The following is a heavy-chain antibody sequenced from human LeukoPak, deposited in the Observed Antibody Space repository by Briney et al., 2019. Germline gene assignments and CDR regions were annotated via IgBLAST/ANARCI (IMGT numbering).Heavy chain of an antibody. Sequence: ASVKVSCKASGYTFTGYYLHWVRQAPGQGLEWMGWIGPNSGGTNYAQKFQGRVTMTRDTSISTAYMELSRLRSDDTAVYYCARRYSSGWYYFDYWGQGTLVTVSS. CDR3: ARRYSSGWYYFDY. CDR1: GYTFTGYY. V-gene: IGHV1-2*02. D-gene: IGHD6-19*01. J-gene: IGHJ4*02. CDR2: IGPNSGGT.